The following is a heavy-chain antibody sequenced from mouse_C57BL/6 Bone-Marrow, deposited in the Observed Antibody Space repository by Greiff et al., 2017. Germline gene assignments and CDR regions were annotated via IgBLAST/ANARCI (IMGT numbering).Heavy chain of an antibody. D-gene: IGHD1-1*01. CDR2: IDPSDSYT. Sequence: VQLQQPGAELVKPGASVKLSCKASGYTFTSYWMQWVKQRPGQGLEWIGEIDPSDSYTNYNQKFKGKATLTVETSSSTAYMQLSSLTSEDSAVCYCARGVLRRGAWFAYWGQGTLVTVSA. J-gene: IGHJ3*01. CDR3: ARGVLRRGAWFAY. CDR1: GYTFTSYW. V-gene: IGHV1-50*01.